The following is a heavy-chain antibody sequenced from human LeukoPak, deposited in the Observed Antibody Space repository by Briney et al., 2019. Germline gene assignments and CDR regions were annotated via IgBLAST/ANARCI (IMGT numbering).Heavy chain of an antibody. CDR3: ATPLTYYYDSSGYYYDGSLGAFDI. J-gene: IGHJ3*02. D-gene: IGHD3-22*01. V-gene: IGHV1-18*01. CDR1: GYAFTSYG. CDR2: ISVYNGNT. Sequence: ASVKVSCKASGYAFTSYGISWVRQAPGQGLEWMGWISVYNGNTKYLQKLQGRVTMTTDTSTSTAYMELRSLRSDDTAVYYCATPLTYYYDSSGYYYDGSLGAFDIWGQGTMVTVSS.